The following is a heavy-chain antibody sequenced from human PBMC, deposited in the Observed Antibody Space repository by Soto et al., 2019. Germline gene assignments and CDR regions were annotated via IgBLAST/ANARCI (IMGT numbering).Heavy chain of an antibody. V-gene: IGHV4-30-2*01. D-gene: IGHD1-7*01. CDR2: IYHSGST. CDR3: ARLYSNFWHQFDY. J-gene: IGHJ5*01. Sequence: SETLSLTCTVSGGSISSGDYSWSWIRQPPGKGLEWIGYIYHSGSTYYNPSLRSRVTISVDRSKNQLSLKVTSVTAADTAVYFCARLYSNFWHQFDYSSQGTSDIVSA. CDR1: GGSISSGDYS.